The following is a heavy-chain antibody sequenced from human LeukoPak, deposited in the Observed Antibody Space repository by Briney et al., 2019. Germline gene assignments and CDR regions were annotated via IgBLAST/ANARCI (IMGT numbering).Heavy chain of an antibody. Sequence: SVKVSCKASGGTFSSYAISWVRQAPGQGLEWMGGIIPIFGTANYAQKFQGRVTITADESTSTAYMELSSLRSEDTAVYYCARDNRDSSGWYPPGRLDYWGQGTLVTFSS. CDR2: IIPIFGTA. D-gene: IGHD6-19*01. CDR3: ARDNRDSSGWYPPGRLDY. J-gene: IGHJ4*02. V-gene: IGHV1-69*13. CDR1: GGTFSSYA.